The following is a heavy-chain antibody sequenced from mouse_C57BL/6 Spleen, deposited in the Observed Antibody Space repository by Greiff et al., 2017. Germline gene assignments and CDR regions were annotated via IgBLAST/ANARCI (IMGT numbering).Heavy chain of an antibody. CDR2: INPNYGTT. CDR1: GYSFTDYN. CDR3: ARGVYYDYDEGFDY. V-gene: IGHV1-39*01. J-gene: IGHJ2*01. D-gene: IGHD2-4*01. Sequence: EVQLQQSGPELVKPGASVKISCKASGYSFTDYNMNWVKQSNGKSLEWIGVINPNYGTTSYNQKFKGKATLTVDQSSSTAYMQLHSLTAEDSAVYYCARGVYYDYDEGFDYWGQGTTLTVSS.